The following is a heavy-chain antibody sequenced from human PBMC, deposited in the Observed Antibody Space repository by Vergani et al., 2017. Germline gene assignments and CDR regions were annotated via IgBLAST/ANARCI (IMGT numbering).Heavy chain of an antibody. Sequence: QVQLVESGGGLVKPGGSLRLSCAASGFTFSDYYMSWIRQAPGKGLEWVSYISSSRSYTNSADSVKGRFTISRDNAKNSLYLQMNSLRAEDTAVYYCAGGSGIWATITVTRSSPHAFDIGGQGTMVTVSS. D-gene: IGHD4-17*01. CDR2: ISSSRSYT. CDR1: GFTFSDYY. J-gene: IGHJ3*02. V-gene: IGHV3-11*05. CDR3: AGGSGIWATITVTRSSPHAFDI.